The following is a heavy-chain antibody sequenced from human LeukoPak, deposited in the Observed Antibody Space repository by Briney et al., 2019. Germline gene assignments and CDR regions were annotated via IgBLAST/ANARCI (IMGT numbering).Heavy chain of an antibody. Sequence: SETLSLTCAVYGGSFSGYYWSWIRQPPGKGLEWIGEINHSGSTNYIPSLKSRGTISVDTSKNQFSLKLSSVTAADTAVYYCARGRGWYCSSTSCYTRGYFDYWGQGTLVTVSS. CDR3: ARGRGWYCSSTSCYTRGYFDY. J-gene: IGHJ4*02. V-gene: IGHV4-34*01. CDR1: GGSFSGYY. CDR2: INHSGST. D-gene: IGHD2-2*02.